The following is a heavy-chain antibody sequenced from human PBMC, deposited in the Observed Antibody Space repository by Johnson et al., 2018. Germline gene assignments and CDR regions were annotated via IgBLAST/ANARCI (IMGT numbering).Heavy chain of an antibody. V-gene: IGHV3-30*03. D-gene: IGHD1-14*01. CDR2: ISHDGSNK. Sequence: QVQLVQSGGGVVQPGRSPRVACAASRFTFRSCGMHWVRQAPGKGLEWVPIISHDGSNKYYADSVKGRFTISRDNSKNTLYLQMNSLRAGDTAVYYCAGGASGMGPVHNGMDVWGQGTTVTVSS. CDR3: AGGASGMGPVHNGMDV. J-gene: IGHJ6*02. CDR1: RFTFRSCG.